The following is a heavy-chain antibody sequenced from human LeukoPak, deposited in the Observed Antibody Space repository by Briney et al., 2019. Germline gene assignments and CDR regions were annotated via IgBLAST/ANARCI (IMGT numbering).Heavy chain of an antibody. CDR2: ISHNGGHS. CDR1: GFTFSLYA. CDR3: ARRDDYGPGSPQNYFDY. V-gene: IGHV3-23*01. D-gene: IGHD3-10*01. Sequence: PGGSLRLSCAASGFTFSLYAMNWVRQAPGKGLQWVSGISHNGGHSYYADSVKGRFTISRDNSKSMLYLQMDSLRADETAIYYCARRDDYGPGSPQNYFDYWGQGILVTVSS. J-gene: IGHJ4*02.